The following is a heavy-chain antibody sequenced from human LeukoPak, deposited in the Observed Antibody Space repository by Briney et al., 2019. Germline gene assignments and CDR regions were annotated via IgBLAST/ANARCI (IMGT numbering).Heavy chain of an antibody. Sequence: GGSLRLSCAASGFTFSSFAMSWVRQAPGKGLEWVSGISGSGDITKYTDSVKGRFTISRDESKNTLYLQMNSLRAEDTAVYYCAREYLAAGTDYYYYGMDVWGQGTTVTVSS. V-gene: IGHV3-23*01. CDR3: AREYLAAGTDYYYYGMDV. D-gene: IGHD6-13*01. CDR1: GFTFSSFA. CDR2: ISGSGDIT. J-gene: IGHJ6*02.